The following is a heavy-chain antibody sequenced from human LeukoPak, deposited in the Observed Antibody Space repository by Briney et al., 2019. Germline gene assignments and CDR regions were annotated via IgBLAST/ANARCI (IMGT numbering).Heavy chain of an antibody. V-gene: IGHV3-23*01. CDR3: AKDSFSGYYWDGY. Sequence: GGSLRLSCAASGFTFSSYAMSWVRQAAGKGLEWVSSISGSGGSTYYADSVKGRFTISRDNSKNTLYLQMNSLRAEDTAVYYCAKDSFSGYYWDGYWGQGTLVSVSS. CDR2: ISGSGGST. J-gene: IGHJ4*02. CDR1: GFTFSSYA. D-gene: IGHD3-22*01.